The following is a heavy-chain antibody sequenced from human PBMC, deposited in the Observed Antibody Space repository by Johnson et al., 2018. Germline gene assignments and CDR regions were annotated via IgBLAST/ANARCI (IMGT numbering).Heavy chain of an antibody. V-gene: IGHV3-30*18. CDR3: AKEGSDYGTGLSV. Sequence: QVQLVESGGRRGPPWGVLETLLCNLWIHLPLLGHALVRQAPGKGLEWVAVISSTDRNEVYTDSVKGRFSLSRDDSKNTVYLHMNNRRPEDTANDYCAKEGSDYGTGLSVWGQGTLVSVSS. J-gene: IGHJ3*01. CDR2: ISSTDRNE. D-gene: IGHD4/OR15-4a*01. CDR1: IHLPLLG.